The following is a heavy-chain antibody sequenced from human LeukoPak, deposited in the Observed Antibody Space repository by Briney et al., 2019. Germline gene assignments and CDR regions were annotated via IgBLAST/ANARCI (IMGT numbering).Heavy chain of an antibody. CDR1: GGSFSGYY. V-gene: IGHV4-34*01. J-gene: IGHJ6*03. CDR3: ARPALYYYYMDV. CDR2: INHSGST. Sequence: PSETLSLTCAVYGGSFSGYYWSWIRQPPGKGLEWIGEINHSGSTNYNPSLKSRVTISVDTSKNQFSLKLSSVTAADTAVYYCARPALYYYYMDVWGKGTTVTISS. D-gene: IGHD2-2*01.